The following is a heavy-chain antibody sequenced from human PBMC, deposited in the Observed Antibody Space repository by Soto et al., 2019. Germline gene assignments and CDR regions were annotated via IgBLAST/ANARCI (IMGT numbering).Heavy chain of an antibody. D-gene: IGHD3-22*01. V-gene: IGHV4-59*01. Sequence: SETLSLTCTVSGGSISSNYWSWIRQPPGKGLEWIGYIYYSGSTNYNPSFKSRVTISVDTSKNQFSLKMNSVTAADTAVYYCARDDSSGYYSSHWGQGTLVTVSS. CDR3: ARDDSSGYYSSH. CDR1: GGSISSNY. J-gene: IGHJ4*02. CDR2: IYYSGST.